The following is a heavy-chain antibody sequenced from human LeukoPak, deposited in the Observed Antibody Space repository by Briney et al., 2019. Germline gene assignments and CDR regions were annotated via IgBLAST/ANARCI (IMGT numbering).Heavy chain of an antibody. V-gene: IGHV4-34*09. Sequence: PSETLSLTCAVYGGSFSGYYWSWIRQPPGKGLEWIGEINHSGSTNYNPSLKSRVTISVDTSKNQFSLKLSSVTAADTAVYYCASYINKVPHGSGYRIDIWGQGTMVTVSS. J-gene: IGHJ3*02. CDR2: INHSGST. D-gene: IGHD3-22*01. CDR3: ASYINKVPHGSGYRIDI. CDR1: GGSFSGYY.